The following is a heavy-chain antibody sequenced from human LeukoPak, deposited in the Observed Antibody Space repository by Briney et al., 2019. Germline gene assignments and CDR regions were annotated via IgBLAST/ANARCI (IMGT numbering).Heavy chain of an antibody. CDR2: IYSGGST. D-gene: IGHD3-10*01. V-gene: IGHV3-53*01. CDR3: ASGSGSYRTPYYYMDV. CDR1: GFTVSSNY. Sequence: PGGSLRLSCVASGFTVSSNYMSWVRQAPGKGLEWVSVIYSGGSTYYADSVKGRFTTSRDNSKNTLYLQMNSLRVEDTAVYYCASGSGSYRTPYYYMDVWGTGTTVTVSS. J-gene: IGHJ6*03.